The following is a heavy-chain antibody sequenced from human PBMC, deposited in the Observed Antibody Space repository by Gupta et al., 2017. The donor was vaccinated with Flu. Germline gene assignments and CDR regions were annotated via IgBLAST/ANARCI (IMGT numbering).Heavy chain of an antibody. Sequence: DVQLVESGGGLVKPGGSLRLSCAASGFTFSNAWMSWVRQAPGKGLEWVGRIRGNTDGGTTDYAAPVKGRFTISRDASKNTLYLKMNSLKTEATAVYYCTTSRRWLPDFWGQGTLVTVSS. CDR2: IRGNTDGGTT. J-gene: IGHJ4*02. D-gene: IGHD5-12*01. V-gene: IGHV3-15*01. CDR1: GFTFSNAW. CDR3: TTSRRWLPDF.